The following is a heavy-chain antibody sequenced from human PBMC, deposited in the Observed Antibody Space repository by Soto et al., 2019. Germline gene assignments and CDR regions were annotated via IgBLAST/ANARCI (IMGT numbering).Heavy chain of an antibody. J-gene: IGHJ4*02. CDR2: INHSGST. CDR3: ADSSTSLYYFDY. D-gene: IGHD2-2*01. V-gene: IGHV4-34*01. CDR1: GGSFSGYY. Sequence: SETLSLTCAFYGGSFSGYYWSLIRQPPGKGLEWIGEINHSGSTNYNPSLKSRVTISVDTSKNQFSLKLSSVTAADTAVYYCADSSTSLYYFDYWGQGTLVTVSS.